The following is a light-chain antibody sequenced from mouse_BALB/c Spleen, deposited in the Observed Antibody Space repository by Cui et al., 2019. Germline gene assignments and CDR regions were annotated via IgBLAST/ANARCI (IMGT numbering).Light chain of an antibody. V-gene: IGKV8-19*01. CDR1: QSLLYSGNQKNY. Sequence: DIVMTQSPSSLTVTAGEKVTMSCKSSQSLLYSGNQKNYLTWYQQKPGQPPKLLIYWASTRESGVPDRFTGSGSGTDFTLTISSVQAEDLAVYYCQNDYSYPYTFGGGTKLEIK. CDR3: QNDYSYPYT. J-gene: IGKJ2*01. CDR2: WAS.